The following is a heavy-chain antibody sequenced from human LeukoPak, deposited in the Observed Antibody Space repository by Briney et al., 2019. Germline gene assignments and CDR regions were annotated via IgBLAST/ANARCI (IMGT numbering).Heavy chain of an antibody. D-gene: IGHD1-7*01. CDR2: IKHDGSEK. J-gene: IGHJ4*02. CDR1: GFTFSSHW. CDR3: ALYNWNSKRDLDY. Sequence: GGSLRLSCGGSGFTFSSHWMSWVRQAPGKGLEWVANIKHDGSEKYYVGSVKGRFTVSRDNAKNSLHLQMNSLRAEDTAVYYCALYNWNSKRDLDYWGQGTLVTVSS. V-gene: IGHV3-7*05.